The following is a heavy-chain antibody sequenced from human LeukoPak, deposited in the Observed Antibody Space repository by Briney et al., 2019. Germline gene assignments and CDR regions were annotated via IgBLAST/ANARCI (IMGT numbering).Heavy chain of an antibody. D-gene: IGHD3-10*01. CDR3: AARKVRGVWFYLDY. V-gene: IGHV3-23*01. CDR2: IYDDNT. J-gene: IGHJ4*02. CDR1: GFTVSAYA. Sequence: GGSLRLSCAASGFTVSAYAMARVRQTPGKGLEWVSTIYDDNTYYADSVKGRFAISTDNSKNTLYLQMNSLRVEDTAVYFCAARKVRGVWFYLDYWGQGTLVTVSS.